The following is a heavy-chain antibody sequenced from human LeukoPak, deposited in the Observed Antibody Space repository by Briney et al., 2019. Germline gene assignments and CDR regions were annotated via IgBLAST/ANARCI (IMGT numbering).Heavy chain of an antibody. J-gene: IGHJ6*02. D-gene: IGHD6-19*01. CDR1: GGTFTSYA. CDR2: IIPIFGTA. Sequence: SVKLSCKASGGTFTSYAISWVRQPPGQGLEWMGGIIPIFGTANYAQKFQGRVTITADESTSTAYMELSSLRSEDTAVYYCASGAVAGGMDVWGQGTTVTVSS. V-gene: IGHV1-69*13. CDR3: ASGAVAGGMDV.